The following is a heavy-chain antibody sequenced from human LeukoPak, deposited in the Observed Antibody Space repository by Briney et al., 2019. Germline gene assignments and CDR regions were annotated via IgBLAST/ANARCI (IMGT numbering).Heavy chain of an antibody. CDR3: ARDLAPTYYYDSSGYPYFDY. CDR1: GFTFDDYG. D-gene: IGHD3-22*01. Sequence: GGSLRLSCAASGFTFDDYGMSWVRQAPGKGLEWVSGINWNGGSTGYADSVKGRFTISRDNSKNTLYLQMNSLRSDDTAVYYCARDLAPTYYYDSSGYPYFDYWGQGTLVTVSS. J-gene: IGHJ4*02. V-gene: IGHV3-20*04. CDR2: INWNGGST.